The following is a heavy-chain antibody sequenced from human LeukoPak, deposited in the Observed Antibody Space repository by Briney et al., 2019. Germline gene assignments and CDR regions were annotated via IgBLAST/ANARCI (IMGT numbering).Heavy chain of an antibody. CDR2: ISYDGSNK. CDR1: GFTFSSYA. D-gene: IGHD3-9*01. CDR3: ARDLSRYSAFDI. Sequence: GRSLRLSCAASGFTFSSYAMHWVRQAPGKGLEWVAVISYDGSNKYYADSVKGRFTISRDNSKNTLYLQMNSLRAEDTAVYYCARDLSRYSAFDIWGQGTMVTVSS. J-gene: IGHJ3*02. V-gene: IGHV3-30*04.